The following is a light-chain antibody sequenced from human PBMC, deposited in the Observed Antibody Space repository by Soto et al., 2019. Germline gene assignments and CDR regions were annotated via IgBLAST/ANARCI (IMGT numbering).Light chain of an antibody. CDR1: SSNIGNNY. CDR2: GNS. Sequence: QSVLTQPPSVSAAPGQKVTISCSGSSSNIGNNYVSWYQQLPGTAPKLLIYGNSNRPSGVPDRFSGSKSGTSASLAITGLQAEDEADYYCQSYDSSPHNYVFGTGTKLTVL. J-gene: IGLJ1*01. V-gene: IGLV1-40*01. CDR3: QSYDSSPHNYV.